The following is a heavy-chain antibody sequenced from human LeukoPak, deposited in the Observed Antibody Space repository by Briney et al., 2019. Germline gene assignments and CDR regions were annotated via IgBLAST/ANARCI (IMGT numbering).Heavy chain of an antibody. J-gene: IGHJ5*02. D-gene: IGHD2-15*01. CDR1: GFTFSSYA. V-gene: IGHV3-23*01. Sequence: GGSLRLSCAASGFTFSSYAMSWVRQAPGKGLEWVSAISGSGGSTYYADSVKGRFTISRDNTKNTLYLQMNSLRAEDTAVYYCAKIPTGSLPRYCANWFDPWGQGTLVTVSS. CDR2: ISGSGGST. CDR3: AKIPTGSLPRYCANWFDP.